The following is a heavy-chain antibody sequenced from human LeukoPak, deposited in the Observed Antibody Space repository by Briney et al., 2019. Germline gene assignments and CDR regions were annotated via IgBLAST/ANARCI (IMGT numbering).Heavy chain of an antibody. J-gene: IGHJ6*03. V-gene: IGHV1-8*01. D-gene: IGHD3-10*01. CDR2: MNPNSGNT. Sequence: GASVKVSCKASGYTFTSYDINWVRQATGQGLEWMGWMNPNSGNTGYAQKSQGRVTMTRNTSISTAYMELSSLRSEDTAVYYCARVSMVRGVPLYYYYYYMDVWGKGTTVTISS. CDR1: GYTFTSYD. CDR3: ARVSMVRGVPLYYYYYYMDV.